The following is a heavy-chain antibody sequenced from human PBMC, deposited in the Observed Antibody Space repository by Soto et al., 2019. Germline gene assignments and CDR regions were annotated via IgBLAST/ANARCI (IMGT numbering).Heavy chain of an antibody. CDR3: AKDGNPIPYLTGYYRLGWFDP. J-gene: IGHJ5*02. D-gene: IGHD3-9*01. Sequence: GGSLRLSCAASGFTFSSYAMSWVRQAPGKGLEWVSAISGSGGSTYYADSVKGRFTISRDNSKNTLYLQMNSLRAEDTAVYYCAKDGNPIPYLTGYYRLGWFDPWGQGTLVTVSS. CDR1: GFTFSSYA. CDR2: ISGSGGST. V-gene: IGHV3-23*01.